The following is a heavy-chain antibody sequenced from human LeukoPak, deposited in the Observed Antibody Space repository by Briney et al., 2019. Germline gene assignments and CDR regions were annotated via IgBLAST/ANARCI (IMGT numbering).Heavy chain of an antibody. V-gene: IGHV4-59*01. CDR3: ARALGTGNCEILFDY. D-gene: IGHD3/OR15-3a*01. CDR2: IYYSGST. Sequence: SETLSLTCTVSGGSISSYFWSWIRQPPGKGLEWIGYIYYSGSTNYNPSLKGRVTISVDTSKNQFSLKLSSVTAADTAVYYCARALGTGNCEILFDYWGQGTLVTVSS. CDR1: GGSISSYF. J-gene: IGHJ4*02.